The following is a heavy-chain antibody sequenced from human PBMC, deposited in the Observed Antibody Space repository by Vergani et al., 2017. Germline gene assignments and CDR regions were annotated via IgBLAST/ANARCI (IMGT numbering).Heavy chain of an antibody. V-gene: IGHV1-69*11. CDR2: IVTVLGSA. CDR1: GGTFIKHA. D-gene: IGHD3-22*01. CDR3: ARALNETSAYYSMSRIYFDL. Sequence: QVQLIQSGAEVKKPGSSVKVSCKVSGGTFIKHAISWVRQAPGQGLEWVGGIVTVLGSANYPQKFQGRVTFTAEESKSTVYMELSGLTSEDTAIYYCARALNETSAYYSMSRIYFDLWGQGTLVTVSS. J-gene: IGHJ4*02.